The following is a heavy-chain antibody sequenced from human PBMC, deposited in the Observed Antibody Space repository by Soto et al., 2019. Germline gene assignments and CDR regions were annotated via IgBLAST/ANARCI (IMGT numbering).Heavy chain of an antibody. CDR3: ARDRGSAALDY. CDR1: GYTFTSSG. D-gene: IGHD3-16*01. Sequence: QVQLVQSGAEVKKPGASVKVSCKASGYTFTSSGISWVRQAPGQGLEWMGWIRAYNGNTNYAQKLPGRVTMTTDTSASTAYMERRCLRADDTAVYYCARDRGSAALDYWGQGTLVTVSS. J-gene: IGHJ4*02. V-gene: IGHV1-18*01. CDR2: IRAYNGNT.